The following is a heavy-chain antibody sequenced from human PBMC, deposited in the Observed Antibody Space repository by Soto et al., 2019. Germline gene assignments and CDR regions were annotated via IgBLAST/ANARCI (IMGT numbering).Heavy chain of an antibody. D-gene: IGHD6-19*01. Sequence: EVQLVESGGGSVQPGGSLRLSCAASGFTFSTFSMNWVRQAPGRWLEWISYISGGGRPISYADSVKGRFTISRDNAKNSLYLQMDSLTDEDTAVYYCARDLGWAFDSWGQGTRVTVSS. V-gene: IGHV3-48*02. CDR3: ARDLGWAFDS. CDR1: GFTFSTFS. J-gene: IGHJ4*02. CDR2: ISGGGRPI.